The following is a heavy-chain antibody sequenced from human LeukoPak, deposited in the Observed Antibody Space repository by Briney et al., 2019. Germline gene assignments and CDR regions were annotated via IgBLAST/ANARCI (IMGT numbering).Heavy chain of an antibody. J-gene: IGHJ4*02. V-gene: IGHV3-48*03. CDR3: ARDWGGGTHDY. Sequence: GGSLRLSCAASGFTFSTYEMNWVRQAPGKGLEWVSYISGSGSTIYHADSVKGRFTISRDNAKNSLYLQMNSLRAEDTAVYYCARDWGGGTHDYWGQGTLVTVSS. CDR2: ISGSGSTI. CDR1: GFTFSTYE. D-gene: IGHD3-10*01.